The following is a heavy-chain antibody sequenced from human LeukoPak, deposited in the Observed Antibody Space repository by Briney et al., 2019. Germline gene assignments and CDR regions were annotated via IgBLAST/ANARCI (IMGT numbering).Heavy chain of an antibody. V-gene: IGHV4-4*09. CDR1: GGFSSFYY. J-gene: IGHJ4*02. CDR3: ARPGQSSWWVYFNY. Sequence: SETLSLTCTVSGGFSSFYYWTWIRQPPGKGLEWIGNIHTSGSTDYSPSLKSRVTMSIDTSKNQFSLRLSSVTAADTAVYYCARPGQSSWWVYFNYWGQGTLVTVSS. CDR2: IHTSGST. D-gene: IGHD2-15*01.